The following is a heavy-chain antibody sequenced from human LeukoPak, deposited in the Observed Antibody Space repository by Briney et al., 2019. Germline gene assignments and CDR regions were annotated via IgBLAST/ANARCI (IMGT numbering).Heavy chain of an antibody. D-gene: IGHD5-18*01. V-gene: IGHV1-2*04. J-gene: IGHJ4*02. CDR2: INPNSGAT. CDR1: GYTFTGYY. CDR3: ARASDGYSYGSFVDY. Sequence: GSVKFSCKASGYTFTGYYMQWARQAPGQGLEWMGWINPNSGATNYAQKFQGWVTMTRDTSTTTAYMELSRLRFDDTAVYYCARASDGYSYGSFVDYWGQGTLVTVSS.